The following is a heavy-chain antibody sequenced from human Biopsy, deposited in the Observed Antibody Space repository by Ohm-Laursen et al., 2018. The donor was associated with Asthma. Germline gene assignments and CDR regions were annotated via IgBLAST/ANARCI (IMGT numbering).Heavy chain of an antibody. Sequence: SLRLSCAASGFTFDNYTMHWVRQAPGKGLEWVTIISYDGRNTYYADSVEGRFTITRDNSKNTLFLQMSSLRPEDTAVYYCARGGLHFYEYYGMDVWGQGTTVTVSS. CDR2: ISYDGRNT. D-gene: IGHD2/OR15-2a*01. J-gene: IGHJ6*02. CDR1: GFTFDNYT. CDR3: ARGGLHFYEYYGMDV. V-gene: IGHV3-30*04.